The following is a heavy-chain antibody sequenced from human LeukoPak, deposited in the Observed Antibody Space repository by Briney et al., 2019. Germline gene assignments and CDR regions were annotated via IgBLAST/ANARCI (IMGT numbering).Heavy chain of an antibody. J-gene: IGHJ4*02. Sequence: SETLSLTCTVSGGSISSYYWSWIRQTPGKGLEWIGYIYYSGTTNYNPSLKSRVTISVDRPKNQFSLRLSSVTAADTAVYYCARGDMATIVFDYWGQGTLVTVSS. CDR3: ARGDMATIVFDY. CDR2: IYYSGTT. V-gene: IGHV4-59*12. D-gene: IGHD5-24*01. CDR1: GGSISSYY.